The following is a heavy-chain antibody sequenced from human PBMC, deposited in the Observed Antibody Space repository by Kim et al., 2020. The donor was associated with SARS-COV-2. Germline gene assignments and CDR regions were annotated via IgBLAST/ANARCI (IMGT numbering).Heavy chain of an antibody. D-gene: IGHD3-10*01. CDR1: GFTFSSYG. V-gene: IGHV3-33*01. Sequence: GGSLRLSCAASGFTFSSYGMHWVRQAPGKGLEWVAVIWYDGSNKYYADSVKGRFTISRDNSKNTLYLQMNSLRAEDTAVYYGARQPGRYGSSGYWGQGTLVTVSS. CDR2: IWYDGSNK. CDR3: ARQPGRYGSSGY. J-gene: IGHJ4*02.